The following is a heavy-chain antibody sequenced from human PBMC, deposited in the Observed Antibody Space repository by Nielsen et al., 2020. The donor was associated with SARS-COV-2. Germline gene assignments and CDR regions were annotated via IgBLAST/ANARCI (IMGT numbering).Heavy chain of an antibody. CDR3: ARAPSGSYFDY. CDR1: GGTFSSYA. CDR2: MNPNSGNT. V-gene: IGHV1-8*02. D-gene: IGHD1-26*01. Sequence: ASVKVSCKASGGTFSSYAISWVRQATGQGLEWMGWMNPNSGNTGYAQKFQGRVTMTRNTSISTAYMELSSLRSEDTAVYYCARAPSGSYFDYWGQGTLVTVSS. J-gene: IGHJ4*02.